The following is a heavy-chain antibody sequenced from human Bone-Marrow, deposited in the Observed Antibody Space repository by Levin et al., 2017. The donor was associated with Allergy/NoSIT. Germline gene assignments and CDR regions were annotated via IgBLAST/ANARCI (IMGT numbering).Heavy chain of an antibody. Sequence: GGSLRLSCAASGFTFSSYGMHWVRQAPGKGLEWVAVIWYDGSNKYYADSVKGRFTISRDNSKNTLYLQMNSLRAEDTAVYYCARGQAYYDFWSGLPKGDHYYYYYGMDVWGQGTTVTVSS. D-gene: IGHD3-3*01. CDR3: ARGQAYYDFWSGLPKGDHYYYYYGMDV. J-gene: IGHJ6*02. CDR1: GFTFSSYG. CDR2: IWYDGSNK. V-gene: IGHV3-33*01.